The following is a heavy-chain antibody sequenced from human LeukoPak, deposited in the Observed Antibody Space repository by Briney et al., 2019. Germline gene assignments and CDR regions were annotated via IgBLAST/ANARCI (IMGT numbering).Heavy chain of an antibody. CDR3: AREYCSGGTCYSGY. D-gene: IGHD2-15*01. CDR2: IGSSSDTV. Sequence: GGSLRLSCAASGFTFSDYSMNWVRQSPGKGLEWVSYIGSSSDTVYYADSVKGRFTISRDNGKNSLYFQMNSLRVEDTAVYYCAREYCSGGTCYSGYWGQGTRVTVSS. CDR1: GFTFSDYS. V-gene: IGHV3-48*01. J-gene: IGHJ4*02.